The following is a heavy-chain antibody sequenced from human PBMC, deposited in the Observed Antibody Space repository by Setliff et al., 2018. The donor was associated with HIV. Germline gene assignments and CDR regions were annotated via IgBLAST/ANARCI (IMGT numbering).Heavy chain of an antibody. V-gene: IGHV7-4-1*02. CDR1: GYTFTNYA. CDR3: ARMATVYYYYMDV. Sequence: GASVKVSCKASGYTFTNYAINWVRQAPGQGLEWMGWINTNTGNPTYAQGFTGRFVFSLDTSVSTAYLQISSLKAEDTAVYYCARMATVYYYYMDVWGKGTTVTVSS. D-gene: IGHD4-4*01. CDR2: INTNTGNP. J-gene: IGHJ6*03.